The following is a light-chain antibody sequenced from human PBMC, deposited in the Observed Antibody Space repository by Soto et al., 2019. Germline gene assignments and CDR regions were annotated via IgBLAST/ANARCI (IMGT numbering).Light chain of an antibody. Sequence: IVLTQSPGTLSFSSGEGATLSCRASLTISNNFIAWYQQRAGQAPRLVIYGASTRATGIPDRFSASGSGTDFTLILSRLQFQSFDMHHCQRNGKSLPWTYGQGTK. CDR1: LTISNNF. CDR2: GAS. J-gene: IGKJ1*01. CDR3: QRNGKSLPWT. V-gene: IGKV3-20*01.